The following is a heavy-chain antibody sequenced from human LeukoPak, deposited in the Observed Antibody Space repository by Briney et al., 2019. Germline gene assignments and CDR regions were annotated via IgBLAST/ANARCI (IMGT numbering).Heavy chain of an antibody. CDR3: ARDKGGYDPLYYFDY. CDR1: GFTFSSYA. J-gene: IGHJ4*02. CDR2: ISYDGSNK. V-gene: IGHV3-30*04. Sequence: PGRSLRLSCAASGFTFSSYAMHWVRQAPGKGLEWVAIISYDGSNKYYADSVKGRFTISRDNSKNTLYLQMNSLRAEDTAVYYCARDKGGYDPLYYFDYWGQGTLVTVSS. D-gene: IGHD3-22*01.